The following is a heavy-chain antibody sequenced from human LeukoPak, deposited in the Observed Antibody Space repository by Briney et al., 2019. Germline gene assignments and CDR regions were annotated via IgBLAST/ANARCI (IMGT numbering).Heavy chain of an antibody. J-gene: IGHJ4*02. CDR3: AKDGWSYYDSSGYPYFDY. D-gene: IGHD3-22*01. Sequence: GGSLRLFCSASGFNFNSYAMICLPQAPGKALECGSAISGSGGSTYYADSVKGRFTISRDNSKNTLYLQKNSLRAEDTAVYYCAKDGWSYYDSSGYPYFDYWGEGTLVTVSS. CDR2: ISGSGGST. V-gene: IGHV3-23*01. CDR1: GFNFNSYA.